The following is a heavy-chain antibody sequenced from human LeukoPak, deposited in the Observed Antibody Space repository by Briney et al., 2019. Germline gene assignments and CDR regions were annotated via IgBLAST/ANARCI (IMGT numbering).Heavy chain of an antibody. Sequence: GGSLRLSCAASGFTLSSKYMSWVRQAPGKGLEWVSVIFSGDNTYYSDSVKGRFTISRDNSKNTLYLQMNSLRAWDTAVYYCARDFGRGYCSSTSCYGWFDPRGQGTLVTVSP. CDR1: GFTLSSKY. D-gene: IGHD2-2*01. CDR2: IFSGDNT. CDR3: ARDFGRGYCSSTSCYGWFDP. J-gene: IGHJ5*02. V-gene: IGHV3-66*02.